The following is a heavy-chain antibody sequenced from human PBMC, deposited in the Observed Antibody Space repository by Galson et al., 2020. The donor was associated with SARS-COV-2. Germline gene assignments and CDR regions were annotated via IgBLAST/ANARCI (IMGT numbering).Heavy chain of an antibody. V-gene: IGHV1-2*02. D-gene: IGHD6-13*01. J-gene: IGHJ6*02. Sequence: ASVKVSCKASGDTFTGHYMHWVRQAPGQGLEWMGWNNPNSGSTNYAQQFQGRVTMTGDMSISTAYLELSSLRSDDTAVYYCARVGRGRRAVGTYYYYYGLDVWGQGTAVTVSS. CDR1: GDTFTGHY. CDR3: ARVGRGRRAVGTYYYYYGLDV. CDR2: NNPNSGST.